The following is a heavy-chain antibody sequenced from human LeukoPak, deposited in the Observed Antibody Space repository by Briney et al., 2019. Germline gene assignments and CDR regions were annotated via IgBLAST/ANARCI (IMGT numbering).Heavy chain of an antibody. J-gene: IGHJ6*03. CDR1: GASISDHY. D-gene: IGHD4-11*01. V-gene: IGHV4-59*11. Sequence: PSETLSLTCTVSGASISDHYWSWIRQSPGKGLEWIGYFYNSGYFYNSGGTNYNPSFKGRVTISGDTSKNQFSLKLTSVTAADTAVYYCARGFNDYNNDVYFYYMDIWGKGTTVTVSS. CDR2: FYNSGYFYNSGGT. CDR3: ARGFNDYNNDVYFYYMDI.